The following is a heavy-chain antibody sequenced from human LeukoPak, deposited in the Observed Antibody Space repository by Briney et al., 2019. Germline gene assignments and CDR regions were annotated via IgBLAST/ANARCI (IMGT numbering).Heavy chain of an antibody. V-gene: IGHV1-2*02. CDR1: GYTFTGYY. CDR2: INPNSGGT. Sequence: GASVKVSCKASGYTFTGYYMHWVRQAPGQGLEWMGWINPNSGGTNYAQKFQGRVTMTRDTSISTAYMELSRLRSDDTAVYYCARGPGDGSSFLSSGGWGQGTLVTVSS. D-gene: IGHD6-13*01. J-gene: IGHJ4*02. CDR3: ARGPGDGSSFLSSGG.